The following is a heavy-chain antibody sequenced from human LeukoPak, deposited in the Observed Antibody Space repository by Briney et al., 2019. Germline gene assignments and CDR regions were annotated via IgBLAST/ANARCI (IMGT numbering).Heavy chain of an antibody. V-gene: IGHV4-59*08. Sequence: SETRSLTCTVSGGSISSYYWSWIRQPPGKGLGWIGYIYYSGSTNYNPSLNSRVTISVDTSKNQFSLKLSSVTAADTAVYYCARLDYGDFRFDYWGQGTLVTVSS. D-gene: IGHD4-17*01. J-gene: IGHJ4*02. CDR1: GGSISSYY. CDR2: IYYSGST. CDR3: ARLDYGDFRFDY.